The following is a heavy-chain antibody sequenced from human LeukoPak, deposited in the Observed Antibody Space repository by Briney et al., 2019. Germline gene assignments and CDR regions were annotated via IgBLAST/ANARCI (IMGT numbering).Heavy chain of an antibody. CDR2: ISSSSTYI. CDR3: AKDQEGATFSYYYYGMDV. CDR1: GFTFSSYS. J-gene: IGHJ6*02. V-gene: IGHV3-21*04. D-gene: IGHD1-26*01. Sequence: GGSLRLSCAASGFTFSSYSMNWVRQAPGERLEWVSSISSSSTYIYYADSVKGRFTISRDNSKNMLYLQMNSLRAEDTAVYYCAKDQEGATFSYYYYGMDVWGQGTTVTVSS.